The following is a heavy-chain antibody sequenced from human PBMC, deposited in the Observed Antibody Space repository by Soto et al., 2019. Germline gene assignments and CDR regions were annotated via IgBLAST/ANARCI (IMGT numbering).Heavy chain of an antibody. D-gene: IGHD6-13*01. CDR2: ISNSGIS. J-gene: IGHJ4*02. Sequence: PSETLSLTCAVSGDSVTSVNYFWTWIRQPPGGGLEWIGYISNSGISKYNPSLKSRVAMSQDTSKNQFFLNLSSVIAADTAMYYCARHHVRGRTIAGAAEFWGQGTLVTVSS. V-gene: IGHV4-61*01. CDR3: ARHHVRGRTIAGAAEF. CDR1: GDSVTSVNYF.